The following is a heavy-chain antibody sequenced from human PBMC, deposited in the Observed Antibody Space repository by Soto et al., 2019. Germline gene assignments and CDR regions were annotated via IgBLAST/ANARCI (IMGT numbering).Heavy chain of an antibody. CDR3: ARDVVRSTAGDS. V-gene: IGHV1-69*01. CDR2: IIPIFTRT. Sequence: QLQLVQSGTEVKEPGSSVTVSCKASGGTFSTSSFVWVRQGPGQGLEWMGGIIPIFTRTNFAQKFQGRVTFSADESTRTTSMELRSLTSEDTAISYCARDVVRSTAGDSWGQGTLVTVSS. CDR1: GGTFSTSS. D-gene: IGHD2-15*01. J-gene: IGHJ4*02.